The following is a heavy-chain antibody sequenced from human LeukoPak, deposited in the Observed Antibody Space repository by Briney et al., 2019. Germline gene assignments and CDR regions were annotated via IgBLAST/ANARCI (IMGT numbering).Heavy chain of an antibody. CDR3: AKDGYCSGGSCYSAKAPAVAYYYYYYMDV. V-gene: IGHV3-23*01. Sequence: QPGGSLRLSCAASGFTFSSYAMSWVRQAPGKGLEWVSAISGSGGSTYYADSVKGRFSISRDNSKNTLYLKMNSLGAEDTAVYYCAKDGYCSGGSCYSAKAPAVAYYYYYYMDVWGKGTTVTVSS. D-gene: IGHD2-15*01. CDR2: ISGSGGST. J-gene: IGHJ6*03. CDR1: GFTFSSYA.